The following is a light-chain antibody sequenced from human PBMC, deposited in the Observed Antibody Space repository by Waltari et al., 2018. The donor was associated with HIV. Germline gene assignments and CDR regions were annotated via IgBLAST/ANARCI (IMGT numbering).Light chain of an antibody. CDR2: GNG. CDR3: ATWDDRLSAWL. V-gene: IGLV1-47*01. CDR1: SSNIGANF. J-gene: IGLJ2*01. Sequence: QSQLTQPPSISGAPGQRVAISCSGTSSNIGANFVYWYQQFPGKAPRPLIYGNGQRPSVIPDRVSSSKSGTSASLAISGLRAEDEADYYCATWDDRLSAWLFGGGTKLTVL.